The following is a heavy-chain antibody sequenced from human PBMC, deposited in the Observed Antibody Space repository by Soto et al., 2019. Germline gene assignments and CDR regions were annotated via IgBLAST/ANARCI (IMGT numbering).Heavy chain of an antibody. CDR2: IYYSGST. V-gene: IGHV4-59*12. J-gene: IGHJ4*02. CDR1: GGSISSYY. CDR3: ARSLPGFPPDY. Sequence: SETLSLTCTVSGGSISSYYWSWIRQPPGKGLEWIGYIYYSGSTYYNPSLKSRVTISVDTSKNQFSLKLSSVTAEDTAVYYCARSLPGFPPDYWGQGTQVTVSS.